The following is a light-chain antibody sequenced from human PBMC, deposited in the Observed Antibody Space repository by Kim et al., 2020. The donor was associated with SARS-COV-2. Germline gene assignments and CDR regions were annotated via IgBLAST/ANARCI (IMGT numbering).Light chain of an antibody. Sequence: SSYLAWYQQKPGQAPRLLIYGASSRATGIPDRFSGSGSGTDFTLTISRLEPEDFAVYYCQQYGSSLLTFGGGTKVDIK. CDR1: SSY. CDR2: GAS. J-gene: IGKJ4*01. V-gene: IGKV3-20*01. CDR3: QQYGSSLLT.